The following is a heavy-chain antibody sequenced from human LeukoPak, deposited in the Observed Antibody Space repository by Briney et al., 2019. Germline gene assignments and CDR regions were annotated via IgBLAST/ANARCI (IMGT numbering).Heavy chain of an antibody. Sequence: GGSLGLSCAASGFTLSSYAMHWVRPAPGKGLEYVSAISDNGGSTYYANSVKGRFTISRDNSKNTLYLQMGRLRAEDMPVYYCARGLGYYDSRGTYYFDYWGQGTLVTVSS. CDR2: ISDNGGST. CDR1: GFTLSSYA. V-gene: IGHV3-64*01. D-gene: IGHD3-22*01. CDR3: ARGLGYYDSRGTYYFDY. J-gene: IGHJ4*02.